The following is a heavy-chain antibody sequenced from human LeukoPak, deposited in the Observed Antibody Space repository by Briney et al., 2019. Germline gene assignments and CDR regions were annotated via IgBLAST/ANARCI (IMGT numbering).Heavy chain of an antibody. V-gene: IGHV3-11*01. J-gene: IGHJ4*02. CDR3: ASGSSSVGY. CDR2: ISYTYSDI. Sequence: PGGSLRLSCAASGFIFSDYYMSWIRQTPGKGLEWISYISYTYSDIYYADSVRVRFTISRDNAKNSLYLQMNNLRAEDTAVYYCASGSSSVGYWGQGTRVTVSS. D-gene: IGHD6-6*01. CDR1: GFIFSDYY.